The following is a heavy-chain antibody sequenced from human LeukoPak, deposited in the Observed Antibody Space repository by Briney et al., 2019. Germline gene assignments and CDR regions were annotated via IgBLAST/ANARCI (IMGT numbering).Heavy chain of an antibody. CDR1: GGSFSGYY. D-gene: IGHD3-9*01. CDR3: ARGSVLRYFDWLFP. Sequence: PSETLSLTCAVYGGSFSGYYWSWIRQPPGKGLEWIGEINHSGSTNYNPSLKSRVTISVDTSKNQFSLKLSPVTAADTAVYYCARGSVLRYFDWLFPWGQGTLVTVSS. V-gene: IGHV4-34*01. CDR2: INHSGST. J-gene: IGHJ4*02.